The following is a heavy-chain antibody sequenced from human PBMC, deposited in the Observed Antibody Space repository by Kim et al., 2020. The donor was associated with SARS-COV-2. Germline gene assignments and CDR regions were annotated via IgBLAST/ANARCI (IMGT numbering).Heavy chain of an antibody. CDR3: ARSYTAAAGIGAFDI. CDR1: GFTFSSYR. V-gene: IGHV3-48*02. Sequence: GGSLRLSCAGSGFTFSSYRMNWVRQDPGEGLEWVSHISYSSSTIYYADSVKGRFTISRDNAKNSLYLQMNSLRDVDTAVYYCARSYTAAAGIGAFDIWGQGTMVTVSS. D-gene: IGHD6-13*01. J-gene: IGHJ3*02. CDR2: ISYSSSTI.